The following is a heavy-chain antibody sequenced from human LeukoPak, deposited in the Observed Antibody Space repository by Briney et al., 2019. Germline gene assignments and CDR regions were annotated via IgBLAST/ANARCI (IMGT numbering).Heavy chain of an antibody. D-gene: IGHD2-21*02. CDR2: ISAYNGNT. Sequence: ASVKVSCKASGYTFTSYGISWVRQAPGQGLEWMGWISAYNGNTNYAQKLQGRVTMTTDTSTSTAYMELSSLRSEDTAVYYCARVYCGGDCRDAFDIWGQGTMVTVSS. CDR3: ARVYCGGDCRDAFDI. CDR1: GYTFTSYG. J-gene: IGHJ3*02. V-gene: IGHV1-18*01.